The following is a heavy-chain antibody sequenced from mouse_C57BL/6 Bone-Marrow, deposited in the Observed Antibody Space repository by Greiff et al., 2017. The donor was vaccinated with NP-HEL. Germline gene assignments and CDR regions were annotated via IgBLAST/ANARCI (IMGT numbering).Heavy chain of an antibody. CDR3: EGLYYYGGYFDV. V-gene: IGHV10-1*01. CDR1: GFSFNTYA. Sequence: EVMLVESGGGLVQPKGSLKLSCAASGFSFNTYAMNWVRQAPGKGLEWVARIRSKSNNYATYYADSVKDRFTISRDDSESMLYLQMNNLKTEDTAMYYCEGLYYYGGYFDVWGTGTTVTVSS. J-gene: IGHJ1*03. CDR2: IRSKSNNYAT. D-gene: IGHD1-1*01.